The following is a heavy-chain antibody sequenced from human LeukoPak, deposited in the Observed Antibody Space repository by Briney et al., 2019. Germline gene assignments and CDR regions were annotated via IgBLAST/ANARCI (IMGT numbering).Heavy chain of an antibody. V-gene: IGHV4-34*01. CDR3: ARGALLWFGESTNYFDY. Sequence: SETLSLTCAVYGGSFSGYYWSWIRQPPGKGLEWIGEINHSGSTNYNPSLKSRVTISVDTSKNQFSLKLSSVTAAGTAVYYCARGALLWFGESTNYFDYWGQGTLVTVSS. D-gene: IGHD3-10*01. CDR2: INHSGST. CDR1: GGSFSGYY. J-gene: IGHJ4*02.